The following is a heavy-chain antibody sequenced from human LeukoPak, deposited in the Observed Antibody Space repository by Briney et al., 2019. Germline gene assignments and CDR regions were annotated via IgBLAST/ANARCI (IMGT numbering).Heavy chain of an antibody. J-gene: IGHJ6*02. Sequence: GSLRLSCAASGFTFSSYAMSWVRQPPEKGLEWIGEINHSGSINYNPSLKSRVTISVDTSKNQFSLKLSSVTAADTAVYYCARAPRPANDYGDYYYYYGMDVWGQGTTVTVSS. CDR1: GFTFSSYA. CDR2: INHSGSI. D-gene: IGHD4-17*01. CDR3: ARAPRPANDYGDYYYYYGMDV. V-gene: IGHV4-34*01.